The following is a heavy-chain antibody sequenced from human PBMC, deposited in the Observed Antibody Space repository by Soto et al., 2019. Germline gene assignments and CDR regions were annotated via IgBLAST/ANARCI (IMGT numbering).Heavy chain of an antibody. Sequence: QVQLQESGPGLVKPSQTLSLTCTVSGGSISSGGYYWSWIRQHPGKGLEWIGYIYYSGSTYYNPSLKRRVTISVDTSKNQFSLKLSSVTAADTAVYYCARELLYYDFWSGSPSGTFDIWGQGTMVTVSS. CDR1: GGSISSGGYY. J-gene: IGHJ3*02. CDR3: ARELLYYDFWSGSPSGTFDI. V-gene: IGHV4-31*03. D-gene: IGHD3-3*01. CDR2: IYYSGST.